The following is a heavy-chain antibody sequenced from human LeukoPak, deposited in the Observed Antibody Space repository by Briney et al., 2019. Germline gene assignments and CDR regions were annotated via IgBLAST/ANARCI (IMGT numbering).Heavy chain of an antibody. CDR2: IYFSGGT. CDR3: AKSGGYGLIDY. V-gene: IGHV4-39*01. Sequence: PSETLSLTCTVSGDSISSSNCYWGWIRQPPGKGLEWIGSIYFSGGTYYNASLKSRVTISVDTSKNQFSLKLSSVTAADTAMYYCAKSGGYGLIDYWGQGTLVTVSS. CDR1: GDSISSSNCY. J-gene: IGHJ4*02. D-gene: IGHD1-26*01.